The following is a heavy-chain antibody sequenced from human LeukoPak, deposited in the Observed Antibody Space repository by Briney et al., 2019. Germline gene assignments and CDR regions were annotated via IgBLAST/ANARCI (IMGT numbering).Heavy chain of an antibody. CDR2: INPNSGGT. J-gene: IGHJ4*02. D-gene: IGHD6-13*01. CDR3: ARENQYSSSWFDY. Sequence: GASVTVSCKASGYTFTGYYMHWVRQAPGQGLEWMGWINPNSGGTNYAQKFQGRVTMTRDTSISTAYMELSRLRSDDTAVYYCARENQYSSSWFDYWGQGTLVTVSS. CDR1: GYTFTGYY. V-gene: IGHV1-2*02.